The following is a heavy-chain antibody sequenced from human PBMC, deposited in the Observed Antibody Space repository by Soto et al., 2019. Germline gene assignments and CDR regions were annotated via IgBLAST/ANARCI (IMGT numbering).Heavy chain of an antibody. CDR3: ARENSPAGMDV. Sequence: PGGSLRLSCAASGFTFSSYEMIWVRQAPGKGLEWLSYISTSGSTIYYADSVKGRFTISRDNAKNSLYLQMNSLRAEDTAIYYCARENSPAGMDVWAQGTTVTVSS. CDR2: ISTSGSTI. V-gene: IGHV3-48*03. J-gene: IGHJ6*02. D-gene: IGHD6-13*01. CDR1: GFTFSSYE.